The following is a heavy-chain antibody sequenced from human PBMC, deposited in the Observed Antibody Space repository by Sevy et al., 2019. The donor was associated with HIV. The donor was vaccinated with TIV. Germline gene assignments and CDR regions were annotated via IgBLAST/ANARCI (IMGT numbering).Heavy chain of an antibody. CDR1: GFTFSSYN. CDR3: ARVVAYCTVGTCFPGYYYGMDV. J-gene: IGHJ6*02. Sequence: GGSLRLSCAASGFTFSSYNMNWVRQAPGKGLEWVSSISSSSSSIYYADSVRGRFIISRDNAKNSLYLQMNSLRAEDTALYYCARVVAYCTVGTCFPGYYYGMDVWGQGTTVTVSS. D-gene: IGHD2-15*01. V-gene: IGHV3-21*01. CDR2: ISSSSSSI.